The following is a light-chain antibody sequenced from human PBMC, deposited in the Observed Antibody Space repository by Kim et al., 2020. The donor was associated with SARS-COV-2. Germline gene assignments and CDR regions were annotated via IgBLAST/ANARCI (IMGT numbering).Light chain of an antibody. J-gene: IGLJ1*01. CDR1: KLGDKY. V-gene: IGLV3-1*01. CDR3: QTWDNRNYV. Sequence: VSPRQTASISFLGDKLGDKYVCWYQQKPGQSPVLFISQDTKRPSGIPERFSGSNSGNAATLTISGTQPMDEADYYCQTWDNRNYVFGTGTKVTVL. CDR2: QDT.